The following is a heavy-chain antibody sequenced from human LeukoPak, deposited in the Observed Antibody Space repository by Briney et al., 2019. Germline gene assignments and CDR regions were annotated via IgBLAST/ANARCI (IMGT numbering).Heavy chain of an antibody. Sequence: GGSLRLSCAASGFTFSSYSMNWVRQAPGKGLEWVSAISGSGGSTYYADSVKGRFTISRDNAKNSLYLQMNSLRAEDTAVYYCAREDRSSHTNTYYGMDVWGQGTTVTVSS. CDR3: AREDRSSHTNTYYGMDV. CDR2: ISGSGGST. J-gene: IGHJ6*02. V-gene: IGHV3-21*01. CDR1: GFTFSSYS. D-gene: IGHD6-13*01.